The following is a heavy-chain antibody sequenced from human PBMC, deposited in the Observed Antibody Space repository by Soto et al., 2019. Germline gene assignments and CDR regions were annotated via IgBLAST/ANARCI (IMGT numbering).Heavy chain of an antibody. CDR1: GFTFSSYA. D-gene: IGHD3-16*02. Sequence: QVQLVESGGGVVQPGRSLRLSCAASGFTFSSYAMHWVRQAPGKGLEWVAVISYDGSDKDNADSVKGRFTISRDNSKNTLNLQMNSLRADDTAVYYCAKALGELSPESYDYWGQGTLITVSS. J-gene: IGHJ4*02. CDR2: ISYDGSDK. CDR3: AKALGELSPESYDY. V-gene: IGHV3-30*18.